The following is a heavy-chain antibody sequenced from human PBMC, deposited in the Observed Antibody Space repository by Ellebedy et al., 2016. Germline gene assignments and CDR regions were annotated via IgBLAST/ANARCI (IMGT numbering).Heavy chain of an antibody. CDR1: GGATYADY. D-gene: IGHD3-9*01. V-gene: IGHV4-4*07. Sequence: SETLSLXCALSGGATYADYWNWLRQPAGKGLEWIGRVSNAGSTNYNPALKSRVTMSVDTSKNQFSLKLSSVTAADTAVYYCARGLLDIPYYMDVWGKGTTVTVSS. CDR2: VSNAGST. J-gene: IGHJ6*03. CDR3: ARGLLDIPYYMDV.